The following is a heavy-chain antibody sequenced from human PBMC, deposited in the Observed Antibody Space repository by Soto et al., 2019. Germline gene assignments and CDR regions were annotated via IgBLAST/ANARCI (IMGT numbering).Heavy chain of an antibody. D-gene: IGHD3-16*02. V-gene: IGHV3-23*01. Sequence: PGGSLRLSCAASGFTFSSYAMSWVRQAPGKGLEWVSAISGSGGSTYYADSVKGRFTISRDNSKNTLYLQMNSLRAEDTAVYYYAPFGGVIFEDYFDYWGQGPLVTVSS. J-gene: IGHJ4*02. CDR2: ISGSGGST. CDR3: APFGGVIFEDYFDY. CDR1: GFTFSSYA.